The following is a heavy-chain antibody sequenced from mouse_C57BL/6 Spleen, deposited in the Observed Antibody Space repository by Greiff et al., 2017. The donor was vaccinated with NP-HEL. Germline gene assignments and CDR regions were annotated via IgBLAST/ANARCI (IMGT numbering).Heavy chain of an antibody. J-gene: IGHJ1*03. CDR3: ASSYGTWYFDV. CDR2: IYPGDGDT. V-gene: IGHV1-80*01. Sequence: QVQLQQSGAELVKPGASVKISCKASGYAFSSYWMNWVKQRHGKGLEWIGQIYPGDGDTNYNGKFKGKATLTADKSSSTAYMQLSSLTSEDSAVYFCASSYGTWYFDVWGTGTTVTVSS. D-gene: IGHD1-1*01. CDR1: GYAFSSYW.